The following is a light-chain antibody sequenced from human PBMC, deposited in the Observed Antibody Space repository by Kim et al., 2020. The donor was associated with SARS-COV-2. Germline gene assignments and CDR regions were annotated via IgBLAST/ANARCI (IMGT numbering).Light chain of an antibody. CDR2: AVS. CDR3: CTYAGSPYV. V-gene: IGLV2-11*01. CDR1: SSDVGGYNY. J-gene: IGLJ1*01. Sequence: QSALTQPRSVSGSPGQSVTISCTGTSSDVGGYNYVSWYQQHPGKAPKLMLYAVSKRPSGVPDRFSGSKSGNTASLTISGLQAEDEAEYYCCTYAGSPYVFGTGTKVTVL.